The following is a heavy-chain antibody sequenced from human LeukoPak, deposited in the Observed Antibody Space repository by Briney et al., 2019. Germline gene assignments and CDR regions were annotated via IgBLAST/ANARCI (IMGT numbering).Heavy chain of an antibody. V-gene: IGHV1-69*13. D-gene: IGHD2-21*02. CDR2: IIPIFGTA. CDR3: ASDVVTQGYYFDY. Sequence: PVKVSCKASGGTFSSYAISWVRQAPGQGLEWMGGIIPIFGTANYAQKFQGRVTITADESTSTAYMELSSLRSEDTAVYYCASDVVTQGYYFDYWGQGTLVTVSS. CDR1: GGTFSSYA. J-gene: IGHJ4*02.